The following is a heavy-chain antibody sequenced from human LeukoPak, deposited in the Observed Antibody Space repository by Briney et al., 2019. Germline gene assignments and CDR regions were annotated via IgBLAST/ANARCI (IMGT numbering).Heavy chain of an antibody. D-gene: IGHD2-15*01. CDR2: INHSGSI. CDR3: AGGSRGWLLRPYNWFDP. V-gene: IGHV4-34*01. CDR1: GGSFSGYY. Sequence: ASETLSLTCAVYGGSFSGYYWSWIRQPPGKGLEWIGEINHSGSINYNLSLKSRVTISVDTSKNQFSLKLSSVTAADTAVYYCAGGSRGWLLRPYNWFDPWGQGTLVTVSS. J-gene: IGHJ5*02.